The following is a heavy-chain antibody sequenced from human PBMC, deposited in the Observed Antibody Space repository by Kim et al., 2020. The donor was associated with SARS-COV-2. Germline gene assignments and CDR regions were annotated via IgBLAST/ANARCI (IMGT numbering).Heavy chain of an antibody. Sequence: GGANYEQRVQGRVTMTRETSISTVYLGMTRLRSDDTAVYYCARSSLLDFDYWGQGTLVTVSS. V-gene: IGHV1-2*02. CDR3: ARSSLLDFDY. CDR2: GGA. D-gene: IGHD2-15*01. J-gene: IGHJ4*02.